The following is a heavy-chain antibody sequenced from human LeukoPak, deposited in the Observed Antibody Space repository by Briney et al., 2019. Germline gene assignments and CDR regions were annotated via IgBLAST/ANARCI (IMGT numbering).Heavy chain of an antibody. Sequence: PSETLSLTCTVSGGSISSSSYYWGWIRQPPGTGLEWIGSIYYSGSTYYNPSLKSRVTISVDTSKNQFSLKLSSVTAADTAVYYCARVSVYYYDSSGYLDDYWGQGTLVTVSS. CDR2: IYYSGST. CDR1: GGSISSSSYY. CDR3: ARVSVYYYDSSGYLDDY. D-gene: IGHD3-22*01. V-gene: IGHV4-39*01. J-gene: IGHJ4*02.